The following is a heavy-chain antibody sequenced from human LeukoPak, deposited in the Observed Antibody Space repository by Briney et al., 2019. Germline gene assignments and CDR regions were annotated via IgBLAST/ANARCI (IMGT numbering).Heavy chain of an antibody. CDR2: ISYDGSNK. D-gene: IGHD3-9*01. CDR1: GFTFSSYG. CDR3: AKDLTGQYYFDY. V-gene: IGHV3-30*18. Sequence: GRSLRLSCAASGFTFSSYGMHWVRQAPGKGLEWVAVISYDGSNKYYADSAKGRFTISRDNSKNTLYLQMNSLRAEDTAVYYCAKDLTGQYYFDYWGQGTLVTVSS. J-gene: IGHJ4*02.